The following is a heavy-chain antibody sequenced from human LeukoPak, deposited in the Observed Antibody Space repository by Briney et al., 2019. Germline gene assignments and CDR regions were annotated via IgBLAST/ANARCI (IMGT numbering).Heavy chain of an antibody. CDR2: ISYDGSNK. CDR3: IRGEAFDI. D-gene: IGHD3-10*01. Sequence: GGSLRLSCAASGFTFSSYAMHWVRQAPGKGLEWVAVISYDGSNKYYADSVKGRFTISRDNSKNTLYLQMNSLRAEDTAVYYPIRGEAFDIWGQGTMVTVSS. V-gene: IGHV3-30-3*01. CDR1: GFTFSSYA. J-gene: IGHJ3*02.